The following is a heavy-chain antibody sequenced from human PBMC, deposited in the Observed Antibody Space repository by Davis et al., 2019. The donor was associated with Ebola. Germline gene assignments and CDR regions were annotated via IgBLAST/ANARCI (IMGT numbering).Heavy chain of an antibody. V-gene: IGHV4-30-4*08. CDR3: ARAYYYGSGSYSRPWYFDL. J-gene: IGHJ2*01. CDR2: IYYSGST. D-gene: IGHD3-10*01. Sequence: PSETLPLTCTVSGGSISSGDYYWSWIRQPPGKGLEWIGYIYYSGSTYYNPSLKSRVTISVDRSKNQFSLKLSSVTAADTAVYYCARAYYYGSGSYSRPWYFDLWGRGTLVTVSS. CDR1: GGSISSGDYY.